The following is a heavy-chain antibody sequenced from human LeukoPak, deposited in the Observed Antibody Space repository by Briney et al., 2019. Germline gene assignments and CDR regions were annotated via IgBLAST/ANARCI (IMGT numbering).Heavy chain of an antibody. V-gene: IGHV1-18*01. Sequence: ASVKLSCKASGYTFTSYGISWVRQAPGQGLEWMGRISAYNGKTNYAQKLQGRVTMTTDTSTSTAYMELRSLRSDDTAVYYCARGLLTFGGVIGGPQALEYFQHWGQGTLVTVSS. CDR1: GYTFTSYG. D-gene: IGHD3-16*02. J-gene: IGHJ1*01. CDR3: ARGLLTFGGVIGGPQALEYFQH. CDR2: ISAYNGKT.